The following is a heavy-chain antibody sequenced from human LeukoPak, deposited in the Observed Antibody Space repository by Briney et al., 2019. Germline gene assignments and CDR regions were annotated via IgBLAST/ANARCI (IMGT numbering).Heavy chain of an antibody. V-gene: IGHV3-30-3*01. D-gene: IGHD5-18*01. J-gene: IGHJ4*02. CDR3: ARTSKEKNNYGYGYSYDY. CDR1: GFTFSSYA. Sequence: GGSLRLSCAASGFTFSSYAMHWVRQAPGKGLEWVAVISYDGSNKYYADSVKGRFTISRDNSKNTLYLQMNSLRAEDTAVYYCARTSKEKNNYGYGYSYDYWGQGTLVTVSS. CDR2: ISYDGSNK.